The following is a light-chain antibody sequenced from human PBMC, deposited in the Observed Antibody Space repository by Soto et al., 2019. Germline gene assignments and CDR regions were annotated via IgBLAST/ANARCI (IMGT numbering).Light chain of an antibody. V-gene: IGKV1-8*01. CDR2: SAS. CDR1: QPISTY. CDR3: QQYYYYPPDM. J-gene: IGKJ1*01. Sequence: IRMTQSPSSFSASTGDRVTITCRASQPISTYLAWYQQKPGKAPKLLIHSASTLQTGVPSRFSGSGSGTDFTLTISSVQSEDFATYYCQQYYYYPPDMFGQGTKVEIK.